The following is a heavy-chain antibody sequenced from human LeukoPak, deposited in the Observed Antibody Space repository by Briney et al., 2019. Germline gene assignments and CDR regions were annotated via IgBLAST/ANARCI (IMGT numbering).Heavy chain of an antibody. CDR2: INHSGST. CDR1: GGSFSGYY. D-gene: IGHD6-13*01. V-gene: IGHV4-34*01. J-gene: IGHJ4*02. Sequence: SETLSLTCAVYGGSFSGYYWSWIRQPPGKGLEWIGEINHSGSTNYNPSLKSRVTISVDTSKNQFSLKLSSVTAADTAVYYCADRGEQQLVTGGYWGQGTLITVSS. CDR3: ADRGEQQLVTGGY.